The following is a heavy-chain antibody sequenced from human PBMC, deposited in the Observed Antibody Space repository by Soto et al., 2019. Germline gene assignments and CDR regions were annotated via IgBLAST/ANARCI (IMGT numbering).Heavy chain of an antibody. CDR2: IWYDGSKK. J-gene: IGHJ4*02. Sequence: GGSLRLSCAASGFTFSSSGMHWVRQAPGKGLEWVAIIWYDGSKKYYADSVKGRFTISRDNSKNTVYLQVNSLRAEDTAVYYCARAPFTIYDTSGYYDYWGQGALVTVSS. D-gene: IGHD3-22*01. CDR3: ARAPFTIYDTSGYYDY. V-gene: IGHV3-33*01. CDR1: GFTFSSSG.